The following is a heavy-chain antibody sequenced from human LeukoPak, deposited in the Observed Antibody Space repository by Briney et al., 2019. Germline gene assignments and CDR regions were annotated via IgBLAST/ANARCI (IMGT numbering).Heavy chain of an antibody. CDR2: ISWNSGSI. CDR1: GFTFDDYA. D-gene: IGHD2-2*01. V-gene: IGHV3-9*01. CDR3: ARGGYQLLWY. Sequence: GRSLRLSCAASGFTFDDYAMHWVRQAPGKGLEWVSGISWNSGSIGYADSVKGRFTISRDNAKNSLYLQMNSLRAEDTAVYYCARGGYQLLWYWGQGTLVTVSS. J-gene: IGHJ4*02.